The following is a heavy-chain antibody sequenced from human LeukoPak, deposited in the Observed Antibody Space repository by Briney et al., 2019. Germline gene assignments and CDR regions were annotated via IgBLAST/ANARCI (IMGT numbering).Heavy chain of an antibody. CDR1: GGTFSSYA. CDR3: ARGARGYSYDDAFDI. D-gene: IGHD5-18*01. Sequence: VASVKVSCTASGGTFSSYAISWVRQAPGQGLEWMGGIIPIFGTANYAQKFQGRVTITADESTSTAYMELSSLRSEDTAVYYCARGARGYSYDDAFDIWGQGTMVTVSS. CDR2: IIPIFGTA. J-gene: IGHJ3*02. V-gene: IGHV1-69*01.